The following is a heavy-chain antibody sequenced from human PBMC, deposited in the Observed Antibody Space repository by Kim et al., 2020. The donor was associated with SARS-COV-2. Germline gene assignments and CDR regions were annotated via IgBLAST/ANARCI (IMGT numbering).Heavy chain of an antibody. Sequence: ASVKVSCKVSGYTFTELSMHWVRQAPGQGLEWMGGFDPDDGDTIYAQKFKGRVTMTEDTSTDTAYMELSSLRSEDTAVYYCATQNLIAAAGYFDNWGQGTLVTVSS. CDR1: GYTFTELS. CDR3: ATQNLIAAAGYFDN. CDR2: FDPDDGDT. V-gene: IGHV1-24*01. D-gene: IGHD6-13*01. J-gene: IGHJ4*02.